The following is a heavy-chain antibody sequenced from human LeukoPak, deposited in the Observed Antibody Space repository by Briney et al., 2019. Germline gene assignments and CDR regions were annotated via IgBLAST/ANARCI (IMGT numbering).Heavy chain of an antibody. V-gene: IGHV4-34*01. J-gene: IGHJ1*01. CDR2: INHSGST. CDR1: GGSFSGYY. CDR3: ARHGRGLGIAVAGRGLRYFQH. D-gene: IGHD6-19*01. Sequence: SETLSLTCAVYGGSFSGYYWSWIRQPPGKGLEWIGEINHSGSTNYNPSLKSRVTISVDTSKNQFSLKLSSVTAADTAVYYCARHGRGLGIAVAGRGLRYFQHWGQGTLVTVSS.